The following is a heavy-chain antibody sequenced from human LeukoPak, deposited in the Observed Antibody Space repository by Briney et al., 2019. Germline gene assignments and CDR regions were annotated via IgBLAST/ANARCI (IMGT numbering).Heavy chain of an antibody. CDR2: IGTAGDT. D-gene: IGHD5-24*01. CDR1: AFTFSSYD. CDR3: ARDRQLGGTPD. Sequence: GGSLRHSCAASAFTFSSYDMHWVRQATGKGLEWVSAIGTAGDTYYPGSVKGRFTISRENAKNSLYLQMNSLRAGDTAVYYCARDRQLGGTPDWGQGTLVTVSS. V-gene: IGHV3-13*01. J-gene: IGHJ4*02.